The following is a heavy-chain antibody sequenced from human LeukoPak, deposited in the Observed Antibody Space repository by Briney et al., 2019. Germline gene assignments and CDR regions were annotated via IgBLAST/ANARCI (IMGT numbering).Heavy chain of an antibody. CDR3: AKAPVTTSRGAFCYPFDY. CDR1: GFAVSSNY. V-gene: IGHV3-53*01. CDR2: IYSGGST. J-gene: IGHJ4*02. D-gene: IGHD3-22*01. Sequence: GGSLRLSCAASGFAVSSNYMSWVRQAPGKGLEWVSVIYSGGSTYYADSVKGRFTISRDSSKNTLFLQMNRLRPEDAAVYYCAKAPVTTSRGAFCYPFDYWGLGTLVTVSS.